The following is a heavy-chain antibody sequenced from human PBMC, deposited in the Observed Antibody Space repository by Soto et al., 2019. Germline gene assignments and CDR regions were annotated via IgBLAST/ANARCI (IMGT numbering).Heavy chain of an antibody. Sequence: GGSLRLSCSASGFTFSMFSMHWVRRAPGKGLEYVSGISSNGDSTYYADSVKGRFTISRDNSKNTLYLQMSSLRAVDTAVYYCVHPRSTVQIPPTWGQGTLVTVSS. J-gene: IGHJ5*02. D-gene: IGHD4-17*01. CDR2: ISSNGDST. CDR3: VHPRSTVQIPPT. CDR1: GFTFSMFS. V-gene: IGHV3-64D*06.